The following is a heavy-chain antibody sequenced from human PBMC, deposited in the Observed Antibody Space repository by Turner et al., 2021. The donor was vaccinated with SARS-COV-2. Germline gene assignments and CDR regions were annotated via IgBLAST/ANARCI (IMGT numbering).Heavy chain of an antibody. CDR3: ATATAIYGDHRNYYYYYGMDV. D-gene: IGHD4-17*01. J-gene: IGHJ6*02. CDR2: FDPEDGET. V-gene: IGHV1-24*01. CDR1: GYTLTELS. Sequence: QVQLVQSGAEVKKPGASVKVSCKVSGYTLTELSMHWVRQAPGKGLEWMGGFDPEDGETIYPQKFQGRVTMTEDTSTDTAYMELSSLRSEDTAVYYCATATAIYGDHRNYYYYYGMDVWGQGTTVTVSS.